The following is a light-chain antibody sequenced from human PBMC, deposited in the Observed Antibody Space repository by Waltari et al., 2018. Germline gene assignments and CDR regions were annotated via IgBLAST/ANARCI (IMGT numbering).Light chain of an antibody. CDR2: TNN. V-gene: IGLV1-44*01. J-gene: IGLJ3*02. CDR3: ASWDDTLNGLWV. CDR1: RSNIGSHS. Sequence: QSVLTQPPSASGPPGQKVTISCSRSRSNIGSHSVSWYQQVPGTAPKLIIFTNNQRSSGVPDRFSASKSGTSASLAISGLQSEDEADYYCASWDDTLNGLWVFGGGTSLTVL.